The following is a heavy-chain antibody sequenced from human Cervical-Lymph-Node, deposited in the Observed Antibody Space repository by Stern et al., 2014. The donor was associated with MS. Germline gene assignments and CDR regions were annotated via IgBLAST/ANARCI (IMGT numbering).Heavy chain of an antibody. V-gene: IGHV3-74*01. J-gene: IGHJ3*01. D-gene: IGHD3-10*01. CDR2: IISYGPTI. CDR3: AREHILRGSPDDAFDL. Sequence: EVQLVESGGGLVQPGGSLRLSCAASQFTFSTYWMHWVRQAPGKGLGWVSRIISYGPTINYADSVKGRFTISRDNAKETLYLNMKSLRVEDTAVYFCAREHILRGSPDDAFDLWGRGTMVTVSS. CDR1: QFTFSTYW.